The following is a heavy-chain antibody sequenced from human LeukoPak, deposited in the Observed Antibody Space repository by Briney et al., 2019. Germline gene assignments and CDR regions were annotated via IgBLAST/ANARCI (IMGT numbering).Heavy chain of an antibody. CDR1: GGSISSSSYY. V-gene: IGHV4-39*07. CDR2: IYYSGRT. J-gene: IGHJ6*02. D-gene: IGHD6-19*01. CDR3: ARDNGIAVGAYYYYGMDV. Sequence: PSETLSLTCTVSGGSISSSSYYWGWIRQPPGKGLEWIGSIYYSGRTYYNPSLKSRVTISVDTSKNQFSLKLSSVTAADTAVYYCARDNGIAVGAYYYYGMDVWGQGTTVTVSS.